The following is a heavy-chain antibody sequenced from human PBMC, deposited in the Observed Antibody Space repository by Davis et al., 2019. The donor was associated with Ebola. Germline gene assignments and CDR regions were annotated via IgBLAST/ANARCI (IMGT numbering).Heavy chain of an antibody. CDR1: GGSISSSSYY. V-gene: IGHV4-39*07. D-gene: IGHD5-18*01. J-gene: IGHJ4*02. CDR3: ARGWRGTAMVPYFDY. CDR2: IYYSGST. Sequence: SETLSLTCTVSGGSISSSSYYWGWIRQPPGKGLEWIGSIYYSGSTYYNPSLKSRVTISVDTSKNQFSLKLSSVTAADTALYYCARGWRGTAMVPYFDYWGQGILVTVSS.